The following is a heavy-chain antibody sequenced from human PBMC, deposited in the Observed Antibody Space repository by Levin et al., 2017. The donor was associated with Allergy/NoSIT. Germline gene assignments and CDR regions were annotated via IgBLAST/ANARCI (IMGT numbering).Heavy chain of an antibody. D-gene: IGHD3-22*01. CDR2: FRDTRYT. V-gene: IGHV3-23*01. Sequence: GGSLRLSCAASGFTFRNYAMSWVRQAPGKGLEWVAGFRDTRYTNYADSVTGRFSISRDNSRNMFYLQMNSLRAEDTAVSYCARFARPAGVYDSSDSYDIWAKGTRVTVPS. J-gene: IGHJ3*02. CDR3: ARFARPAGVYDSSDSYDI. CDR1: GFTFRNYA.